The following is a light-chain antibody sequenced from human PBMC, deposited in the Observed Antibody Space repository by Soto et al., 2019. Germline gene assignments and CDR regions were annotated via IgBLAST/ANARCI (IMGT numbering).Light chain of an antibody. Sequence: QSVLTQPPSVSGAPGQRVTISCTGSSSNIGAGYDVHWYQQLPGTAPKLLIHGNSNRPSGVPDRFSGSKSGTSASLAITGLQAEDEADYYCQSYDSSLSGSGVVFGGGTKLTVL. CDR2: GNS. J-gene: IGLJ2*01. CDR3: QSYDSSLSGSGVV. CDR1: SSNIGAGYD. V-gene: IGLV1-40*01.